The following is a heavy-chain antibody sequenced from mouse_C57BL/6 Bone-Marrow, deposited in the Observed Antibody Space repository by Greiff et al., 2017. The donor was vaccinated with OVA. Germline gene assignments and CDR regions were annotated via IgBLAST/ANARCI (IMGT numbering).Heavy chain of an antibody. Sequence: VQRVESGPELVKPGASVKLSCKASGYTFTSYDINWVKQRPGQGLEWIGWIYPRDGSTKYNEKFKGKATLTVDTSSSTAYMELHSLTSEDSAVYFCALYYGNYVWYFDVWGTGTTVTVSS. CDR3: ALYYGNYVWYFDV. D-gene: IGHD2-1*01. CDR1: GYTFTSYD. CDR2: IYPRDGST. J-gene: IGHJ1*03. V-gene: IGHV1-85*01.